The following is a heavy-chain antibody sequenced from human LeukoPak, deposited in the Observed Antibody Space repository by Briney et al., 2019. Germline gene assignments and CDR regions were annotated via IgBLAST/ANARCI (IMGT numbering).Heavy chain of an antibody. CDR1: RYTFTSYD. CDR2: MNPNSGNT. Sequence: ASVKVSCKASRYTFTSYDINWVRQATGQGLEWMGWMNPNSGNTGYAQKFQGRVTMTRNTSISTAYMELSSLRSEDTAVYYCARAGRHYDSSGSSWFDPWGQGTLVTVSS. J-gene: IGHJ5*02. CDR3: ARAGRHYDSSGSSWFDP. V-gene: IGHV1-8*01. D-gene: IGHD3-22*01.